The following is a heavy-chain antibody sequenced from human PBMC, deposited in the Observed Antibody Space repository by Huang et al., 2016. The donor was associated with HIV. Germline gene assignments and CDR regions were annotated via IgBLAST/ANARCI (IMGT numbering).Heavy chain of an antibody. CDR1: GGSFNSLA. Sequence: VQLVQSGAEVKRPGTSVKISCKASGGSFNSLAFYLVRQAPGQGLQYMGGIVPLFSVTNYAEKFRGRLTISADKSTSTVFFCAREGQTWYGKPIAAFEIWGQGTTVIVSP. CDR3: FEI. V-gene: IGHV1-69*10. D-gene: IGHD6-13*01. J-gene: IGHJ3*02. CDR2: IVPLFSVT.